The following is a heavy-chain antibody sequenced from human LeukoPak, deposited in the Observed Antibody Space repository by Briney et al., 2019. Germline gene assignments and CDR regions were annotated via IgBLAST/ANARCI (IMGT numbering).Heavy chain of an antibody. CDR1: GDSVSSNSAA. CDR3: AGALLGFGYCSSTSCYEGYYYYGMDV. J-gene: IGHJ6*04. D-gene: IGHD2-2*03. V-gene: IGHV6-1*01. CDR2: TYYRSKWYN. Sequence: SQTLSLTCAISGDSVSSNSAAWNWIRQSPSRGLEWLGRTYYRSKWYNDYAVSVESRIAINPDTSKNQFSLQLNSVTPEDTAVYYCAGALLGFGYCSSTSCYEGYYYYGMDVWGKGTTVTVSS.